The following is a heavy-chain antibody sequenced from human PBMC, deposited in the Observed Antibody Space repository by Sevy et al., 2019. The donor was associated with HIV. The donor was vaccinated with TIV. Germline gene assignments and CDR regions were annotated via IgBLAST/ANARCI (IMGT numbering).Heavy chain of an antibody. J-gene: IGHJ3*02. CDR2: ISYDGSNK. CDR3: ARGRDLRYFDGHDAFDI. V-gene: IGHV3-30-3*01. D-gene: IGHD3-9*01. CDR1: GFTFSSYA. Sequence: GESLKISCAASGFTFSSYAMHRVRQAPGKGLEWVAVISYDGSNKYYADSVKGRFTISRDNSKNTLYLQMNSLRAEDTAVYYCARGRDLRYFDGHDAFDIWGQGTMFTVSS.